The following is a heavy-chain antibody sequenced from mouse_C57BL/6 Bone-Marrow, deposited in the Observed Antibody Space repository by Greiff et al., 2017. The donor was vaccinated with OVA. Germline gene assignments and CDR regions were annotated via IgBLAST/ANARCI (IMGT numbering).Heavy chain of an antibody. CDR1: GFSFNTYA. V-gene: IGHV10-1*01. Sequence: VQVVESGGGLVQPKGSLKLSCAASGFSFNTYAMNWVRQAPGKGLEWVARIRSKSNNYATYYADSVKDRFTISRDDSESMLYLQMNNLKTEDTAMYYCVRHGGDYGYYYAMDYWGQGTSVTVSS. J-gene: IGHJ4*01. D-gene: IGHD1-2*01. CDR3: VRHGGDYGYYYAMDY. CDR2: IRSKSNNYAT.